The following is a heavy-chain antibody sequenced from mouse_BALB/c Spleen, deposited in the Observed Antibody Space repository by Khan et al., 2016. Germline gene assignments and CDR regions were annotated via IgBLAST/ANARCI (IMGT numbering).Heavy chain of an antibody. V-gene: IGHV4-1*02. CDR2: INPDSSTI. CDR3: ASTCWYLDV. CDR1: GFDFTRYW. Sequence: EVKLLESGGGLVQPGGSLKLSCAVTGFDFTRYWMSWVRQAPGKGLEWIGEINPDSSTINYTPSLKDQFIISRDNTKNTLYLQMSKVRSEDTALSYCASTCWYLDVWGAGTSVTVSS. J-gene: IGHJ1*01.